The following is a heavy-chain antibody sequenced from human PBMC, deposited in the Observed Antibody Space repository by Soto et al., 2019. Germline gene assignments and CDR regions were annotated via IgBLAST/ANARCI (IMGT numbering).Heavy chain of an antibody. CDR2: ISGSGVST. CDR1: GFAFSSYA. J-gene: IGHJ4*02. D-gene: IGHD1-26*01. V-gene: IGHV3-23*01. CDR3: AKRRSDGGSVDY. Sequence: GGSLRLSCAASGFAFSSYAMSWVRQAPGKGLEWVSAISGSGVSTYYADSVKGRFTLSRDNSKNALYLQMNSLRAEDTAVYYCAKRRSDGGSVDYWGQGTLVTVSS.